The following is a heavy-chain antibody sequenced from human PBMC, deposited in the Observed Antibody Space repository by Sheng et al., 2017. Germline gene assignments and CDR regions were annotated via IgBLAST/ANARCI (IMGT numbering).Heavy chain of an antibody. D-gene: IGHD2-15*01. J-gene: IGHJ4*02. CDR2: IWYDGSNK. CDR1: GFTFSSYG. Sequence: ESGGGVVQPGRSLRLSCAASGFTFSSYGMHWVRQAPGKGLEWVAVIWYDGSNKYYADSVKGRFTISRDNSNNTLYLQMNSLRAEDTAVYYCARDKLEGTASAYFDYWGQGTLVTVSS. CDR3: ARDKLEGTASAYFDY. V-gene: IGHV3-33*01.